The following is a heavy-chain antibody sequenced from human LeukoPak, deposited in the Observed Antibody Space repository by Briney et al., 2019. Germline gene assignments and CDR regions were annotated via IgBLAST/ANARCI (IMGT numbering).Heavy chain of an antibody. Sequence: ASVKLSCKASGYTFTGYYMHWVRQAPGQGLEWMGLINPSSGGTNYAQKFQGRVTMTRDTSISTAYMELSRLRSDDTAVYYCARRSPPWLPNDTDDYYYYYMDVWGTGTTVTVSS. CDR1: GYTFTGYY. D-gene: IGHD6-19*01. J-gene: IGHJ6*03. CDR3: ARRSPPWLPNDTDDYYYYYMDV. CDR2: INPSSGGT. V-gene: IGHV1-2*02.